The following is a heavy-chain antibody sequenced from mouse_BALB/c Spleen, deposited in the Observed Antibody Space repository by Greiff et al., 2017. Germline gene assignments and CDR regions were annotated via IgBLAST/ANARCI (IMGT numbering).Heavy chain of an antibody. V-gene: IGHV2-9*02. D-gene: IGHD1-1*01. J-gene: IGHJ2*01. CDR3: ARDRGYSGSTLGRNYFDY. CDR1: GFSLTSYG. Sequence: VKLMESGPGLVAPSQSLSITCTVSGFSLTSYGVHWVRQPPGKGLEWLGVIWAGGSTNYNSALMSRLSISKDNSKSQVFLKMNSLQTDDTAMYYCARDRGYSGSTLGRNYFDYWGQGTTLTVSS. CDR2: IWAGGST.